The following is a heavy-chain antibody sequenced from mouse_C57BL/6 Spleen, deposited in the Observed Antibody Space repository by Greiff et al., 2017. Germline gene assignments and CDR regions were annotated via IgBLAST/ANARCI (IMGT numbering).Heavy chain of an antibody. CDR3: AKGSPGLYYYGSSPWYFDV. Sequence: QVQLQQPGAELVKPGASVKLSCKASGYTFTSYWMHWVKQRPGQGLEWIGMIHPNSGSTNYNEKFKSKATLTVDKSSSTAYMQLSSLTSEDSAVYYCAKGSPGLYYYGSSPWYFDVWGTGTTVTVSS. D-gene: IGHD1-1*01. J-gene: IGHJ1*03. CDR1: GYTFTSYW. CDR2: IHPNSGST. V-gene: IGHV1-64*01.